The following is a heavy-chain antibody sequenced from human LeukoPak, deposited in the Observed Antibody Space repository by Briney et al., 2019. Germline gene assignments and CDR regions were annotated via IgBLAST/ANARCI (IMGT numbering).Heavy chain of an antibody. CDR1: GYTFTSYD. CDR3: ARVVVVAARTFDY. D-gene: IGHD2-15*01. J-gene: IGHJ4*02. V-gene: IGHV1-8*03. CDR2: MNPNSGNT. Sequence: GASVKVSCKASGYTFTSYDINWVRQATGQGLEWMGWMNPNSGNTGYAQKFQGRVTITRNTSISTAYMELRSLRSDDTAVYYCARVVVVAARTFDYWGQGTLVTVSS.